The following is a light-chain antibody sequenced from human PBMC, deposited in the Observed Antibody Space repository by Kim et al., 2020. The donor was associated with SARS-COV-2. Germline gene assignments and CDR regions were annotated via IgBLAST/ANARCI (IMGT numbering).Light chain of an antibody. V-gene: IGLV1-51*01. J-gene: IGLJ3*02. CDR2: DTN. Sequence: GQRVTISCAGNNSNIVNNYVSWYQQLPGTAPKLLIYDTNKRPSGIPDRFSGSKSGTSATLGITGLQTGDEADYYCGTWDSSLSARVFGGGTKLTVL. CDR1: NSNIVNNY. CDR3: GTWDSSLSARV.